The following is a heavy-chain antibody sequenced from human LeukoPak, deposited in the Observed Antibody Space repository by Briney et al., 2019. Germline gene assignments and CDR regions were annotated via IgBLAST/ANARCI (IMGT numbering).Heavy chain of an antibody. V-gene: IGHV3-48*04. Sequence: GGSLRLSCAASGFTFSNYDMNWVRQAPGKGLEWVSYIRSSTSTIYYADSVKGRFTISRDNVKNSLYLQMNNLRAEDTAVYYCARGLMDIATATRVFAFDFWGQGTMVTVSS. CDR1: GFTFSNYD. J-gene: IGHJ3*01. CDR2: IRSSTSTI. D-gene: IGHD6-13*01. CDR3: ARGLMDIATATRVFAFDF.